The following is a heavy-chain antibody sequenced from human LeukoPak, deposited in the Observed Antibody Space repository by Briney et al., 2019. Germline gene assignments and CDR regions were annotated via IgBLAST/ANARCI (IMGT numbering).Heavy chain of an antibody. Sequence: SETLSLTCTVSGYSISSGYYWGWIRQPPGKGLEWIGSIYHSGSTYYNPSLKSRVTISVDTSKNQFSLKLSSVTAADTAVYYCARLYSSGYYHQRAPAFDYWGQGTLVTVSS. J-gene: IGHJ4*02. V-gene: IGHV4-38-2*02. CDR3: ARLYSSGYYHQRAPAFDY. CDR1: GYSISSGYY. D-gene: IGHD3-22*01. CDR2: IYHSGST.